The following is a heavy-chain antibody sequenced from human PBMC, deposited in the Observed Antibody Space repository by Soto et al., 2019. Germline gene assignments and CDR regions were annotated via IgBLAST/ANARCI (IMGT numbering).Heavy chain of an antibody. D-gene: IGHD2-15*01. CDR2: IKTKVESYAT. CDR3: TRRHCSGGGCYSDFDF. J-gene: IGHJ4*02. V-gene: IGHV3-73*01. CDR1: GFTLRGLD. Sequence: EVQLVESGGGLVQPGGSLKLSCAASGFTLRGLDLHWVRQASGEGLEWIGRIKTKVESYATEYAASVKGRFSISRDDSKNTAYLEMNSMETEDTAIYYCTRRHCSGGGCYSDFDFWGQGSLVTVSS.